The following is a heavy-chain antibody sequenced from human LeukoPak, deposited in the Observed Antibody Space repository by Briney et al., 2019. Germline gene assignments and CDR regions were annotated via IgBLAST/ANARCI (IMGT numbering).Heavy chain of an antibody. D-gene: IGHD6-6*01. Sequence: GRSLRLSCAASGFTFSSYGMHWVRQAPGKGLEWVAVISYDGSNKYYADPVKGRFTISRDNSKNTLYLQMNSLRAEDTAVYYCAKDTSIRDYYYGMDVWGQGTTVTVSS. CDR1: GFTFSSYG. V-gene: IGHV3-30*18. CDR2: ISYDGSNK. J-gene: IGHJ6*02. CDR3: AKDTSIRDYYYGMDV.